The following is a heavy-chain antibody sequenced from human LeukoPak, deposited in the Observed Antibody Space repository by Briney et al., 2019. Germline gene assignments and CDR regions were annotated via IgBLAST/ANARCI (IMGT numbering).Heavy chain of an antibody. J-gene: IGHJ4*02. CDR1: GYSFSNYW. D-gene: IGHD6-13*01. CDR3: ARLSSNWPPFDC. Sequence: GESLKISCKCSGYSFSNYWIGWVRQMPGKGLEWMAIIYPGDSDTRYSPSFQGQVIISADKSISTAYLRWSSLKASDTAMYYCARLSSNWPPFDCWGQGTLVTVSS. CDR2: IYPGDSDT. V-gene: IGHV5-51*01.